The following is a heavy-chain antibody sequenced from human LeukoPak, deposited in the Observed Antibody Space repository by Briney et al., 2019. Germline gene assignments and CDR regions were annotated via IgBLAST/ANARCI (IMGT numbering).Heavy chain of an antibody. CDR2: INHSGST. D-gene: IGHD6-19*01. Sequence: SETLSLTCAVYGGSFSGYYWSWIRQPPGKGLEWIGEINHSGSTNYNPSLRRRVTISVDTSKNQFSLKLSSVTAADTAVYYCARGLSVSGAGYGGQGTLVTVSA. CDR1: GGSFSGYY. CDR3: ARGLSVSGAGY. J-gene: IGHJ4*02. V-gene: IGHV4-34*01.